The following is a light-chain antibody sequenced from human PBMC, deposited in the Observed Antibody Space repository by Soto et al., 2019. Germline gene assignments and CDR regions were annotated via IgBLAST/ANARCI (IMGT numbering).Light chain of an antibody. CDR1: QSVSSSY. CDR2: GAS. J-gene: IGKJ2*01. V-gene: IGKV3-20*01. Sequence: EIVLTQSPGTLSLSPGERATLSCRASQSVSSSYLAWYQQKPGQAPRLLIYGASSRATGIPDRFSGSGSGTDFILTISRLEPEDFTVYYCQQYGSSPETFGQGTKREIK. CDR3: QQYGSSPET.